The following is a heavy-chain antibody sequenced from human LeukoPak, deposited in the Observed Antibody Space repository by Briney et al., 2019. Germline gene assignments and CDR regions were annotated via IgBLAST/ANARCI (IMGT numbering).Heavy chain of an antibody. CDR2: ISGSGSST. Sequence: PGGSLRLSCAASGFTFSSYAMSWVRQPPGKGLEWVSAISGSGSSTYYADSVKGRFTISRDNSKNTLYLQMNSLRAEDTAVYYCASVTGTTEGGAFDIWGQGTMVTVSS. CDR3: ASVTGTTEGGAFDI. J-gene: IGHJ3*02. D-gene: IGHD1-14*01. V-gene: IGHV3-23*01. CDR1: GFTFSSYA.